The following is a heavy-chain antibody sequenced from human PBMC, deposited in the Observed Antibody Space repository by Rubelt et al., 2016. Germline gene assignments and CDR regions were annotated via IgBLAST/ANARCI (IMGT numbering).Heavy chain of an antibody. V-gene: IGHV4-39*07. J-gene: IGHJ3*02. CDR1: GGSMSGRRYY. CDR3: ARDLGRTGYLDAFEI. Sequence: QLQLQESGPGLVKPSETLSLSCTVSGGSMSGRRYYWGWIRQSPGKGLEWIGSVDYSGNTYYNPSLKSRLSISADTSKTQFPLKLNSVTAADTAVYYGARDLGRTGYLDAFEIWGQGTMVTVSS. CDR2: VDYSGNT. D-gene: IGHD2-8*02.